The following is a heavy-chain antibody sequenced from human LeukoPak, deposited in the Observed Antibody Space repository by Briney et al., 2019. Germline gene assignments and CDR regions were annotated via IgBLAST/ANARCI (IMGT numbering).Heavy chain of an antibody. Sequence: SETLSLTCTVSGGSIGSYYWSWIRQPPGKGLEWIGYIYYSGSTNYNPSLKSRVTISVDTSKNQFSLKLSSVTAADTAVYYCARDHPSSGWYGGAFDIWGQGTMVTVSS. CDR1: GGSIGSYY. CDR3: ARDHPSSGWYGGAFDI. D-gene: IGHD6-19*01. J-gene: IGHJ3*02. CDR2: IYYSGST. V-gene: IGHV4-59*01.